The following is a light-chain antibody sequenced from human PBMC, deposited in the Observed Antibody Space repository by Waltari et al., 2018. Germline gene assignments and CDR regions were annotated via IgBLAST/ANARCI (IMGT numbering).Light chain of an antibody. CDR1: QNLLYTSNNKNF. J-gene: IGKJ4*01. V-gene: IGKV4-1*01. CDR2: WAS. CDR3: QQYYSPPLT. Sequence: DIVMTQSPDSLAVSLGERATINCKSSQNLLYTSNNKNFLAWYQRRPGHPLKLLIYWASTRESGVPDRFRGNGSGTDFTLTITALQAEDVAVYYCQQYYSPPLTFGGGTKVEIK.